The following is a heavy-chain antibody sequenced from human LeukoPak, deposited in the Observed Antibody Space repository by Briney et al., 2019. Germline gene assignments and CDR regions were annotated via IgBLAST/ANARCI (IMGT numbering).Heavy chain of an antibody. Sequence: KPSETLSLTCTVSGGSISSGDYYWSWIRQPPGKGLEWIGHIYYSGSTYYNPSLKSRVTISVDTSKNQFSLKLSCVTAADTAVYYCATPYYYDSSGYYGAFDIWGQGTMVTVSS. D-gene: IGHD3-22*01. CDR2: IYYSGST. CDR1: GGSISSGDYY. V-gene: IGHV4-30-4*01. CDR3: ATPYYYDSSGYYGAFDI. J-gene: IGHJ3*02.